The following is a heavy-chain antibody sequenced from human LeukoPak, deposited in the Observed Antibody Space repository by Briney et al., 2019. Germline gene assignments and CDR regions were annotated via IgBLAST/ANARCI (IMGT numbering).Heavy chain of an antibody. V-gene: IGHV3-9*01. CDR2: ISWNSGSI. Sequence: QSGGSLRLSCAASGFTFDDYAMHWVRQAPGKGLEWVSGISWNSGSIGYADSVKGRFTISRDNAKNSLYLQMNSLRAEGTAVYYCARGYIAARLIGYWGQGTLVTVSS. J-gene: IGHJ4*02. CDR3: ARGYIAARLIGY. CDR1: GFTFDDYA. D-gene: IGHD6-6*01.